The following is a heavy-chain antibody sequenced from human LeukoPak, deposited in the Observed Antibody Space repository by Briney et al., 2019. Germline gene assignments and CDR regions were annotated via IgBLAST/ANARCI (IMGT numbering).Heavy chain of an antibody. CDR3: TRDGVLLWFGELLPHDY. Sequence: GRSLRLSCTASGFTFGDYAMSWVRQAPGKGLEWVGFIRSKAYGGTTEYAASVKGRFTISRDDSKSIAYLQMNSLKTEDTAVYYCTRDGVLLWFGELLPHDYWGQGTLVTVSS. CDR1: GFTFGDYA. J-gene: IGHJ4*02. V-gene: IGHV3-49*04. D-gene: IGHD3-10*01. CDR2: IRSKAYGGTT.